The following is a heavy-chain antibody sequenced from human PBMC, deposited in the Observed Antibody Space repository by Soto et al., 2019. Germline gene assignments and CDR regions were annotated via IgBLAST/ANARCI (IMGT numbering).Heavy chain of an antibody. CDR2: MNPNSGNT. CDR1: GYTFTSYD. J-gene: IGHJ3*02. CDR3: ARGRLYSYGEPDAFDI. V-gene: IGHV1-8*01. Sequence: QVQLVQSGAEVKKPGASVKVSCKASGYTFTSYDINWVRQATGQGLEWMGWMNPNSGNTGYAQKFQGRVTMTRNTSISTAYMELSSLRSEDTAVYYCARGRLYSYGEPDAFDIWGQGTMVTVSS. D-gene: IGHD5-18*01.